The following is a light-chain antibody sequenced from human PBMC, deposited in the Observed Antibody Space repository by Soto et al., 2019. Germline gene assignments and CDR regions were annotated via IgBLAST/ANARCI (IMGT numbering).Light chain of an antibody. J-gene: IGKJ2*01. CDR2: DAS. CDR3: QQYGSSPDT. V-gene: IGKV3D-20*01. Sequence: EIVLTQSPATLSLSPGERATLSCGASQSVSSSYLAWYQQKPGLAPRLLMYDASSRATGIPDRFSGSGSGTDFTLTISRLEPEDFALYYCQQYGSSPDTFGQGTKLEIK. CDR1: QSVSSSY.